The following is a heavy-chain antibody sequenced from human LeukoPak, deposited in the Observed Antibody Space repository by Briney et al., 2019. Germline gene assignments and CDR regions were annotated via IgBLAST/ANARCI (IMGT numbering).Heavy chain of an antibody. Sequence: PGGSLRLSCAASGFTFSSYSMNWVRQAPGKGLEWVSFISSSSIYISCADSMKGRFAISRDNAKDSLYLQMNSLRAEDTAMYYCARGGRDAFDIWGQGTMVTVSS. CDR2: ISSSSIYI. V-gene: IGHV3-21*01. J-gene: IGHJ3*02. CDR3: ARGGRDAFDI. D-gene: IGHD6-25*01. CDR1: GFTFSSYS.